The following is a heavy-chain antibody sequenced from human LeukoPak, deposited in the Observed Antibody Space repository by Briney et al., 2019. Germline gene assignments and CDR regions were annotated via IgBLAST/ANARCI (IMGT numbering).Heavy chain of an antibody. V-gene: IGHV3-30-3*01. J-gene: IGHJ4*02. CDR3: AEDGSRYDSRIN. CDR2: ISYDGSNE. CDR1: GFTFSSYA. Sequence: GGSLRLSCAASGFTFSSYAMHWVRQAPGKGLEWVAVISYDGSNEYYADSVKGRFTISRDNSKNTLYLQMNSLRAEDTAVYYCAEDGSRYDSRINWGQGTLVTVSS. D-gene: IGHD3-22*01.